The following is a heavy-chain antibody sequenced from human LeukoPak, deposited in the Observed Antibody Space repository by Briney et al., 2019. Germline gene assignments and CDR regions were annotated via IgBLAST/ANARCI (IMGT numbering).Heavy chain of an antibody. CDR2: FDPEDGET. D-gene: IGHD6-19*01. CDR1: GYTLTELS. CDR3: ATAVAEANDAFDI. Sequence: ASVKVSCKVSGYTLTELSMHWVRQAPGKGLEWMGGFDPEDGETIYAQKFQGRVTMTEDTSTDTAYMELSSLRSEDTAVHYCATAVAEANDAFDIWGQGTMVTVSS. V-gene: IGHV1-24*01. J-gene: IGHJ3*02.